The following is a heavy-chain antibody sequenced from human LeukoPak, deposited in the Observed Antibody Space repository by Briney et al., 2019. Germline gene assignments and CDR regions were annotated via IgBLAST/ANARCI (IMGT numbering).Heavy chain of an antibody. D-gene: IGHD4-11*01. CDR3: ARESPDLDYSCDY. J-gene: IGHJ4*02. CDR2: INPNSGGT. Sequence: GASVKFSCKASGYTFTGYYMHWVRQAPGQGLEWMGWINPNSGGTNYAQKFQGRVTMTRDTSISTAYMELSRLRSDDTAVYYCARESPDLDYSCDYWGQGTLVTVSS. CDR1: GYTFTGYY. V-gene: IGHV1-2*02.